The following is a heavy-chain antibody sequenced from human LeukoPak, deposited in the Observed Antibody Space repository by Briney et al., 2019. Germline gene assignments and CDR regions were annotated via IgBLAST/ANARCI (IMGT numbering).Heavy chain of an antibody. CDR3: ARDAIDGNYFDL. J-gene: IGHJ4*02. V-gene: IGHV4-31*03. D-gene: IGHD2/OR15-2a*01. CDR1: GGSISSGDYY. Sequence: PSQTLSLTCTVSGGSISSGDYYWSWIRQQPGKGLEWIVYSHHSGSSYYNPSLNSRVMISVDRSANHFSLKVSSVTAADTAVYYCARDAIDGNYFDLWGQGTLVTVSS. CDR2: SHHSGSS.